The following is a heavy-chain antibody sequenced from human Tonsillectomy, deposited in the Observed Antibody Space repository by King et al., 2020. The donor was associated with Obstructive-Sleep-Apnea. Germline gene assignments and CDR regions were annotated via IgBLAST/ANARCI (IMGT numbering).Heavy chain of an antibody. V-gene: IGHV3-15*01. Sequence: VQLVESGGGLVKPGGSLRLSCAASGFTFMNAWMSWGRQAPGKGLEWVGRIKSKTNGGTTEYAAPEEGRFTTSRDDLKNTLYLQMNSLKIEDTAIYYCSTEDDWGQGTLVTVSS. CDR1: GFTFMNAW. J-gene: IGHJ4*02. CDR2: IKSKTNGGTT. CDR3: STEDD.